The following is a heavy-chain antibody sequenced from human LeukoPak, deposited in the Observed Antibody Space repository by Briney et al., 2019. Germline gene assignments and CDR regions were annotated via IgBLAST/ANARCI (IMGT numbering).Heavy chain of an antibody. V-gene: IGHV1-2*04. Sequence: ASVKVSCKASGYTFTSRAMNWVRQAPGQGLEWMGWINPNSGGTNYAQKFQGWVTMARDTSISTAYMELSRLRSDDTAVYYCARSRPEFDYWGQGTLVTVSS. CDR2: INPNSGGT. J-gene: IGHJ4*02. CDR1: GYTFTSRA. D-gene: IGHD1-14*01. CDR3: ARSRPEFDY.